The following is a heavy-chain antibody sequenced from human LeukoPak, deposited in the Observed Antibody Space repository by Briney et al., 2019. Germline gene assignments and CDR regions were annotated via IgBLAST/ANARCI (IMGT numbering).Heavy chain of an antibody. CDR2: ISSSSSYI. D-gene: IGHD3-9*01. J-gene: IGHJ4*02. CDR1: GFTFSSYS. Sequence: GGSLRLSCAASGFTFSSYSMNWARQAPGKGLEWVSSISSSSSYIYYADSVKGRFTISRDNAKNSLYLQMNSLRAEDTAVYYCAKDLSDLRYFDWLSTGGYYWGQGTLVTVSS. CDR3: AKDLSDLRYFDWLSTGGYY. V-gene: IGHV3-21*04.